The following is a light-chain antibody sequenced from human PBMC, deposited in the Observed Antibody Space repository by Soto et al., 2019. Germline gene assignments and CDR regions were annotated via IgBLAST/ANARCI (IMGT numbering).Light chain of an antibody. V-gene: IGKV3-20*01. Sequence: EIVLTQSPGTLSLSPGERATLSCRASQSVSSSYLAWYQQKPGQAPRLLIYGASSRATGIPDTFSGSGSGTDFTLTISRLEPEDCAVYYCQQYGSSPGTFGQGTKLEIK. CDR2: GAS. CDR1: QSVSSSY. CDR3: QQYGSSPGT. J-gene: IGKJ2*01.